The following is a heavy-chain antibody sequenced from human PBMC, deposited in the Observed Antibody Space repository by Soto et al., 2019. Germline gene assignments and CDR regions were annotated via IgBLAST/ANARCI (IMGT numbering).Heavy chain of an antibody. CDR3: ARGRWLQLGPDY. CDR1: GFSFSNYG. V-gene: IGHV3-33*01. Sequence: QVQLVESGGGVVQPGRSLRLSCAASGFSFSNYGMHWVRQAPGKWLEWVAIIGDDGSNENYVDSVKGRFTISRDNSKNTLYLQMNSLRAEDTAVYFCARGRWLQLGPDYWGQGTLVTVSS. CDR2: IGDDGSNE. D-gene: IGHD5-12*01. J-gene: IGHJ4*02.